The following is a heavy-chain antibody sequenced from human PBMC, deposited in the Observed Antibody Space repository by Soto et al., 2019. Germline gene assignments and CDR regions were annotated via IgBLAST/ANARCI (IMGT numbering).Heavy chain of an antibody. J-gene: IGHJ6*02. CDR3: AKWGYCSSTSCYTWGRNYYYYGMDV. CDR2: ISGSGGST. CDR1: GFTFSSYA. Sequence: PGGSLRLSCAASGFTFSSYAMSWVRQAPGKGLEWVSAISGSGGSTYYADSVKGRFTISRDNSKNTLYLQMNSLRAEDTAVYYCAKWGYCSSTSCYTWGRNYYYYGMDVWCQGTTVTVSS. V-gene: IGHV3-23*01. D-gene: IGHD2-2*02.